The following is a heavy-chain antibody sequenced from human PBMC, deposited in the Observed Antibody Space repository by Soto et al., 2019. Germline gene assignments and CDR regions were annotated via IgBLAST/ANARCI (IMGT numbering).Heavy chain of an antibody. V-gene: IGHV1-69*13. CDR1: GGTFSSYS. Sequence: ASVKVSCKSSGGTFSSYSISWVRQAPGQGLEWMGGIIPIFGTANYAQKFQGRVTITADESTSTAYMELSSLRSEDTAVYYCATRYYYDSSGHLWGQGTLVTVSS. CDR3: ATRYYYDSSGHL. J-gene: IGHJ4*02. CDR2: IIPIFGTA. D-gene: IGHD3-22*01.